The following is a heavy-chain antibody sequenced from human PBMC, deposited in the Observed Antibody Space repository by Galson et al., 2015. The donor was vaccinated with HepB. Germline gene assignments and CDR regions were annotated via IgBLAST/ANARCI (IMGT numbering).Heavy chain of an antibody. CDR3: ARDLRAGLLLWFGELSH. Sequence: SLRLSCAASGFTFSSYAMHWVRQAPGKGLEWVAVISYDGSNKYYADSVKGRFTISRDNSKNTLYLQMNSLRAEDTAVYYCARDLRAGLLLWFGELSHWGQGTLVTVSS. D-gene: IGHD3-10*01. J-gene: IGHJ4*02. CDR2: ISYDGSNK. V-gene: IGHV3-30-3*01. CDR1: GFTFSSYA.